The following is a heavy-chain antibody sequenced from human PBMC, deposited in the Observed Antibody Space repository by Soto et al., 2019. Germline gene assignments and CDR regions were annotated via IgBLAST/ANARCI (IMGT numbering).Heavy chain of an antibody. CDR3: ARMYGDYGLNGNYYGMEV. Sequence: EVQLVESGGGLVKPGGSLRLSCAASGFTFSSYSMNWARQAPGKGLEWVSSISSSSSYIYFADSVKGRFTISRDNAKNSLYLLMNSLRAEDTAVYYCARMYGDYGLNGNYYGMEVWGQGTTVTVSS. CDR2: ISSSSSYI. D-gene: IGHD4-17*01. J-gene: IGHJ6*02. V-gene: IGHV3-21*01. CDR1: GFTFSSYS.